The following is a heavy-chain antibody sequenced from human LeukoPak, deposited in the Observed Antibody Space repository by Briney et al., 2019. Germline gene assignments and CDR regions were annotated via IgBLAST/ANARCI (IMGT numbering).Heavy chain of an antibody. D-gene: IGHD3-3*01. CDR3: AKSGGYYAEYFYC. CDR1: GFTFSIYA. J-gene: IGHJ4*02. CDR2: ISGSGGST. Sequence: GGSLRLSCAASGFTFSIYAMSWVRQAPGKGLEWVSAISGSGGSTYYADSVKGRFTISRDNSKNTLYLQMSSLRAEDTAVYYCAKSGGYYAEYFYCWGQGTLVTVSS. V-gene: IGHV3-23*01.